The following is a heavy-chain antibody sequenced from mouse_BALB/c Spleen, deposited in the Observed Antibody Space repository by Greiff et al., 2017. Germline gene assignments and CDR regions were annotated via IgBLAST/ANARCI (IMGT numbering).Heavy chain of an antibody. J-gene: IGHJ4*01. CDR2: IWAGGST. CDR1: GFSLTNYG. V-gene: IGHV2-9*02. CDR3: ARAYYGNHYAMDY. D-gene: IGHD2-10*01. Sequence: VKVVESGPGLVAPSQSLSITCTVSGFSLTNYGVHWVRQPPGKGLEWLGVIWAGGSTNYNSALMSRMSISKDNSKCHVFLKMNSLQTYDTAMYYCARAYYGNHYAMDYWGQGTSVTVSS.